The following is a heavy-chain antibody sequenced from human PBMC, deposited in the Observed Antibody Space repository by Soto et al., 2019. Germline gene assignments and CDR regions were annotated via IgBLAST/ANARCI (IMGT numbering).Heavy chain of an antibody. CDR2: INHSGST. CDR3: ARVDYGDRPIDY. Sequence: QVQLQQWGAGLLKPSETLSLTCAVYGGSFSGYYWSWIRQPPGKGLEWIGEINHSGSTNYNPSLKSRVTISVDTSKTQFSLKLSSVTAADTAVYYCARVDYGDRPIDYWGQGTLVTVSS. D-gene: IGHD4-17*01. V-gene: IGHV4-34*01. CDR1: GGSFSGYY. J-gene: IGHJ4*02.